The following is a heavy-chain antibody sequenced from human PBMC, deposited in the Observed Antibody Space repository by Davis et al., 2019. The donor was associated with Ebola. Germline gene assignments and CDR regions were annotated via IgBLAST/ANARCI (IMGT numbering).Heavy chain of an antibody. V-gene: IGHV1-18*01. CDR1: RYTFTSYG. CDR3: ESDCSGGSCYLHFQH. J-gene: IGHJ1*01. Sequence: AASVTVSCQASRYTFTSYGISWLRQAPGQGLEWMGWISAYNGNTNYPQKLQGRVTMTTDTSTQTASMALRSRRYDDTAVYYCESDCSGGSCYLHFQHWGQGTLVTVSS. D-gene: IGHD2-15*01. CDR2: ISAYNGNT.